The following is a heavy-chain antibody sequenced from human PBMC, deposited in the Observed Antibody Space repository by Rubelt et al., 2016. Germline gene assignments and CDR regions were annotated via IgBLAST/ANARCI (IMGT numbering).Heavy chain of an antibody. CDR3: ARGRTRYYYDSSGYYYFDY. V-gene: IGHV4-39*01. CDR2: IYDSGST. D-gene: IGHD3-22*01. Sequence: QLQLQESGPGLVKPSETLSLTCTVSGGSISSGTDYWGWIRQPPGKGLEWIGNIYDSGSTNYNPSLKSRVTISVDTSKNQFSLKLSSVTAADTAGDYCARGRTRYYYDSSGYYYFDYWGQGTLVTVSS. CDR1: GGSISSGTDY. J-gene: IGHJ4*02.